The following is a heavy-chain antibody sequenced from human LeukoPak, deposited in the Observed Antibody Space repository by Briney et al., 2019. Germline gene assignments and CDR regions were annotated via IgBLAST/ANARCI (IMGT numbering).Heavy chain of an antibody. D-gene: IGHD3-3*01. CDR2: INHSGST. J-gene: IGHJ3*02. CDR1: GGSISSSSYY. Sequence: SETLSLTCTVSGGSISSSSYYWGWIRQPPGKGLEWIGEINHSGSTYYNPSLKSRVIISLDTSKNHFSLKLTSVTAADTAVYYCARYYDFWSGYYDAFDIWGQGTMVTVSS. V-gene: IGHV4-39*02. CDR3: ARYYDFWSGYYDAFDI.